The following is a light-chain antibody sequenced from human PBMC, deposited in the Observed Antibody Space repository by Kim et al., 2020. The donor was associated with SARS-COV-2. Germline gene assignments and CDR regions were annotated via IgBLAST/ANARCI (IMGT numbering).Light chain of an antibody. V-gene: IGLV3-19*01. CDR2: GKN. Sequence: LGQTVRITCQGTSLRSYYASWYQQKRGQAPVLVIYGKNNRPSGIPDRFSGSSSGNTASLTITGAQAEDEADYSCNSRNSSGNHLVFGGGTQLTVL. J-gene: IGLJ2*01. CDR1: SLRSYY. CDR3: NSRNSSGNHLV.